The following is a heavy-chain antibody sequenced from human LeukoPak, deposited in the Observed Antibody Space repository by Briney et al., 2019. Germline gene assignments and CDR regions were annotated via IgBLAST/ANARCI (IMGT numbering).Heavy chain of an antibody. D-gene: IGHD6-13*01. CDR1: GGSISSDY. Sequence: PSETLSLTCTVSGGSISSDYWSWIRQPPGKGLEWIGYIYYGGIANYTPSLKSRLTISLDTSKNQFSLKLNSVTAADTAVYYCARSEMLAAAGPFDYWGQGTLVTVSS. CDR2: IYYGGIA. CDR3: ARSEMLAAAGPFDY. V-gene: IGHV4-59*12. J-gene: IGHJ4*02.